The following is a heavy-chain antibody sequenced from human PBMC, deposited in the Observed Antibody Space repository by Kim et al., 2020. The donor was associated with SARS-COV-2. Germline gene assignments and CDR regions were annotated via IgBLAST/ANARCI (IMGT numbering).Heavy chain of an antibody. Sequence: GGSLRLSCAASGFTFDDYAMHWVRQAPGKGLEWVSLISGDGGSTYYADSVKGRFTISRDNSKNSLYLQMNSLRTEDTALYYCAKAPRYDFWSGYYSYYYYYGMDVWGQGTTVTVSS. V-gene: IGHV3-43*02. CDR3: AKAPRYDFWSGYYSYYYYYGMDV. CDR1: GFTFDDYA. CDR2: ISGDGGST. J-gene: IGHJ6*02. D-gene: IGHD3-3*01.